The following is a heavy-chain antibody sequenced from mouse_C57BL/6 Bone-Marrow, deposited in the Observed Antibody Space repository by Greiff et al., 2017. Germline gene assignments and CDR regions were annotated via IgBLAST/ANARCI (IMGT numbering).Heavy chain of an antibody. D-gene: IGHD1-1*01. CDR3: ARVYYGSRHWYFDV. CDR2: ISYSGST. CDR1: GYSITSGYD. Sequence: EVHLVESGPGMVKPSQSLSLTCTVTGYSITSGYDWHWIRHFPGNKLEWMGYISYSGSTNYNPSLKSRISITQDTSKNHSFLKLNSVTTEDTATYYCARVYYGSRHWYFDVWGTGTTVTVSS. V-gene: IGHV3-1*01. J-gene: IGHJ1*03.